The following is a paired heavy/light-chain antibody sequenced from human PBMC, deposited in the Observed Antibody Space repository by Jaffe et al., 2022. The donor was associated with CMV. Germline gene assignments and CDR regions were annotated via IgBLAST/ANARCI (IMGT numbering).Heavy chain of an antibody. J-gene: IGHJ4*02. CDR2: INHSGST. V-gene: IGHV4-34*01. CDR3: ARFYDYVWGSYRYGGYFDY. D-gene: IGHD3-16*02. CDR1: GGSFSGYY. Sequence: QVQLQQWGAGLLKPSETLSLTCAVYGGSFSGYYWSWIRQPPGKGLEWIGEINHSGSTNYNPSLKSRVTISVDTSKNQFSLKLSSVTAADTAVYYCARFYDYVWGSYRYGGYFDYWGQGTLVTVSS.
Light chain of an antibody. V-gene: IGLV2-14*03. Sequence: QSALTQPASVSGSPGQSITISCTGTSSDVGGYNYVSWYQQHPGKAPKLMIYDVSNRPSGVSNRFSGSKSGNTASLTISGLQAEDEADYYCSSYTSSSTLLWVFGGGTKLTVL. CDR1: SSDVGGYNY. CDR2: DVS. J-gene: IGLJ3*02. CDR3: SSYTSSSTLLWV.